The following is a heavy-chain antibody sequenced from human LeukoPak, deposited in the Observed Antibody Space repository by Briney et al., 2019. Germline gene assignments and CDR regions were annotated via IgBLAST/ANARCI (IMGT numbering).Heavy chain of an antibody. CDR3: ARAGLAAAGYYFDY. J-gene: IGHJ4*02. V-gene: IGHV4-4*02. CDR1: GGSISSSNW. Sequence: PSGTLSLTCAVSGGSISSSNWWSWVRQPPGKGLEWIGEIYHSGSTYYNPSLKSRVTISVDRSKNQFSLKLSSVTAADTAVYYCARAGLAAAGYYFDYWGQGTLVTVSS. D-gene: IGHD6-13*01. CDR2: IYHSGST.